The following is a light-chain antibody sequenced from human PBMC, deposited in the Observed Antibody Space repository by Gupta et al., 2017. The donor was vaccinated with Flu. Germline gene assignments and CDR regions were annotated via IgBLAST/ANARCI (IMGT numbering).Light chain of an antibody. CDR2: KAS. CDR3: QQYDSYPVT. CDR1: QSIVDS. Sequence: GDRVIITCRASQSIVDSLAWYQQEPGKAPKLLIYKASILESGVSPRFSGSGSGTEFALTISSLQPNDIATYYCQQYDSYPVTFGPGTKVDTK. V-gene: IGKV1-5*03. J-gene: IGKJ3*01.